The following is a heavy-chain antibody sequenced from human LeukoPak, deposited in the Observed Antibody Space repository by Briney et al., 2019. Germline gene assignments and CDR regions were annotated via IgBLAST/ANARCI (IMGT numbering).Heavy chain of an antibody. V-gene: IGHV4-61*02. D-gene: IGHD2-2*01. CDR1: GGSISSGSYY. Sequence: PTQTLSLTCTVSGGSISSGSYYWSWIRQPAGKGLEWIGRIYTSGSTNYNPSLKSRVTISVDTSKNQFSLKLSSVTAADTAVYYCARDQEAYCSSTSCYEYYYYMDVWGKGTTVTISS. CDR3: ARDQEAYCSSTSCYEYYYYMDV. CDR2: IYTSGST. J-gene: IGHJ6*03.